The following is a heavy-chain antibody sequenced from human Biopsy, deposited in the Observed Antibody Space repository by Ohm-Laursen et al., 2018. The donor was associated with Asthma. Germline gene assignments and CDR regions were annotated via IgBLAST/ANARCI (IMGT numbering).Heavy chain of an antibody. Sequence: SHTLSLTCSLSSGSGGYMRSGNYYWGWIRQPPGKGLEWIGCIYYSGTTYYNPSLESRVTIPLDTSKNQFSLVLSSVTAADTAVYYCARHDHRCDTYADFWGQGALVTVSS. CDR2: IYYSGTT. CDR1: SGSGGYMRSGNYY. J-gene: IGHJ4*02. V-gene: IGHV4-39*01. CDR3: ARHDHRCDTYADF. D-gene: IGHD2-2*01.